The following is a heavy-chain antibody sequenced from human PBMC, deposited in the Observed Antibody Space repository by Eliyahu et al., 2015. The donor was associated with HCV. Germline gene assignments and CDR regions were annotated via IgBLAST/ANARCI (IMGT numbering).Heavy chain of an antibody. D-gene: IGHD2-8*01. CDR3: ARVYDPSGMDV. V-gene: IGHV3-48*02. CDR2: ITSSSSTI. Sequence: LSCAASGFTFSSYSMNGVRQAPGKGLEWVSYITSSSSTIYYAESVRGRITISRDNAKNSLLSANDRPEDEDTGVYICARVYDPSGMDVWGRGTSVTVSS. CDR1: GFTFSSYS. J-gene: IGHJ6*01.